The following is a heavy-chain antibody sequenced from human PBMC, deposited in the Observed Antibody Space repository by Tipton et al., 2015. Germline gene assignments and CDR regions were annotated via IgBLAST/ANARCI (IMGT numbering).Heavy chain of an antibody. Sequence: LRLSCTVSGDSVTYYYWSWIRQPPGKELEWIGYIYYSGSTNYNPSLKSRVTISVDTSKNQFSLKLSSVTAADTAVYYCARLFYSTSWYWFDPWGQGTLITVSS. J-gene: IGHJ5*02. V-gene: IGHV4-59*02. CDR3: ARLFYSTSWYWFDP. D-gene: IGHD6-13*01. CDR2: IYYSGST. CDR1: GDSVTYYY.